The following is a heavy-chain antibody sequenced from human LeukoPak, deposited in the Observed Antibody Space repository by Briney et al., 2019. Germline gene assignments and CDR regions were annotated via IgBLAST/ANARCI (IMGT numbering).Heavy chain of an antibody. J-gene: IGHJ6*02. CDR2: ISSSSSYI. CDR1: GFTFSSYS. V-gene: IGHV3-21*01. D-gene: IGHD6-19*01. Sequence: GGSLRLSCAASGFTFSSYSMNWVRQAPGKGLEWVSSISSSSSYIYYADSVKGRFTISRDNAKNSLYLQMNSLRAEDTAVYYCARDRPYLGSGWSVGMDVWGQGTTVTVSS. CDR3: ARDRPYLGSGWSVGMDV.